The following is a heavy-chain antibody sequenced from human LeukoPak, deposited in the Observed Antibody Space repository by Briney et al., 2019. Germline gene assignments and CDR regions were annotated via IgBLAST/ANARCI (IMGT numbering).Heavy chain of an antibody. Sequence: SETLSLTCAVYGGSFSGYYWSWIRQPPGKGLEWIGEINHSGSTNYNPSLKSRVTISVDTSKNQFSLKLSSVTAADTAVYYCARGGMGGYDFLNRKNLGVSPNGLDYWGQGTLVTVSS. CDR1: GGSFSGYY. D-gene: IGHD5-12*01. CDR2: INHSGST. V-gene: IGHV4-34*01. J-gene: IGHJ4*02. CDR3: ARGGMGGYDFLNRKNLGVSPNGLDY.